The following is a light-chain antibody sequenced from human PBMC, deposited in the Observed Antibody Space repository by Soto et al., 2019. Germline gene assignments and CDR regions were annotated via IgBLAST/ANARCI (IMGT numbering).Light chain of an antibody. V-gene: IGKV1-5*03. CDR2: KAS. CDR3: QQYNSYSPWT. Sequence: DIQMTQSPSTLSASVGDRVTITCRASQSISSWLAWYQQKPGKAPKLLIYKASSLESGVPARFIGSGSGTEFTRTISGLQPDNFAPYYCQQYNSYSPWTFGQGTKVQLK. CDR1: QSISSW. J-gene: IGKJ1*01.